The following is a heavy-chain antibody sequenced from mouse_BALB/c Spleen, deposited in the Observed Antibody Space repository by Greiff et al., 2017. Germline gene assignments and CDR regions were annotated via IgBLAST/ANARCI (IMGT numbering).Heavy chain of an antibody. D-gene: IGHD4-1*01. CDR3: ARRALTGPYYYAMDY. Sequence: QVTLKVSGPGILQPSQTLSLTCSFSGFSLSTSGMGVSWIRQPSGKGLEWLAHIYWDDDKRYNPSLKSRLTISKDTSRNQVFLKITSVDTADTATYYCARRALTGPYYYAMDYWGQGTSVTVSS. J-gene: IGHJ4*01. V-gene: IGHV8-12*01. CDR1: GFSLSTSGMG. CDR2: IYWDDDK.